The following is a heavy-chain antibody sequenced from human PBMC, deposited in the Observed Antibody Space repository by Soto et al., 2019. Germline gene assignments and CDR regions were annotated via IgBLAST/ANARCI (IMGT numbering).Heavy chain of an antibody. CDR3: VGVSPYYYYGMDV. CDR1: GGSISSSSYY. Sequence: SETLSLTCTVSGGSISSSSYYWGWIRQPPGKGLEWIGSIYYSGSTYYNPSLKSRVTISVDTSKNQFSLKLSSVTAADTAVYYCVGVSPYYYYGMDVWGQGTTVTVS. J-gene: IGHJ6*02. D-gene: IGHD3-10*01. CDR2: IYYSGST. V-gene: IGHV4-39*01.